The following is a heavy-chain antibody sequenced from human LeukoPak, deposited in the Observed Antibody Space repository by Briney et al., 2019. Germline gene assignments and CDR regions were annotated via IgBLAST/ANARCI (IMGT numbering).Heavy chain of an antibody. Sequence: ASVKVSCKASGYTFTKFGISWVRQAPGQGLEWMGWISAYNGNTNYAQKLQGRVTMTTDTSTSTAYMELRSLRSDDTAVYYCARDLGLRGGVVTSSYYYYYYGMDVWGQGTTVTVSS. J-gene: IGHJ6*02. CDR2: ISAYNGNT. CDR3: ARDLGLRGGVVTSSYYYYYYGMDV. V-gene: IGHV1-18*01. D-gene: IGHD3-3*01. CDR1: GYTFTKFG.